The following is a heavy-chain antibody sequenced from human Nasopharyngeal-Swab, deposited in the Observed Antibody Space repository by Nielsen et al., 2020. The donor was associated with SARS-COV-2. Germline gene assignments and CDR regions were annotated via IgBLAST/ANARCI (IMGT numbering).Heavy chain of an antibody. CDR2: ISYDGSNK. D-gene: IGHD5-12*01. Sequence: WIRQPPGKGLEWVAVISYDGSNKYYEGSVKGRFTISRDNSKNTLYLQMNSLRAEDTAVYYCARGYSGYYYFDYWGQGTLVTVSS. CDR3: ARGYSGYYYFDY. V-gene: IGHV3-30*03. J-gene: IGHJ4*02.